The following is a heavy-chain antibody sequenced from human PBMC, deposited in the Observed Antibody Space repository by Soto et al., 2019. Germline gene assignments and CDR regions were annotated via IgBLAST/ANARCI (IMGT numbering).Heavy chain of an antibody. CDR2: ITSGSSFI. CDR3: ARSKRNGAMDV. D-gene: IGHD2-8*01. V-gene: IGHV3-21*01. Sequence: EAHLVESGGGLVKPGGSLRVSCVASTFTINNYSLNWVRQAPGKGLEWVSSITSGSSFIDYADSVKGRFTISRDDAKNSLFLQMSSLRADDTAVYYCARSKRNGAMDVWGQGTTVTVSS. J-gene: IGHJ6*02. CDR1: TFTINNYS.